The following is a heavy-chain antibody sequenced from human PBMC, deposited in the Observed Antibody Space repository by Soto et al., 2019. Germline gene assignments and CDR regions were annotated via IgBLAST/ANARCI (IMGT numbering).Heavy chain of an antibody. CDR2: IIPILGIA. J-gene: IGHJ6*03. V-gene: IGHV1-69*10. CDR3: ARGEAGTTFHYYYYMDV. Sequence: GASVKVSCKASGGTFSSYAISWVRQAPGQGLEWMGGIIPILGIANYAQKFQGRVTITADKSTSTAYMELSNLRSEDTAVYYCARGEAGTTFHYYYYMDVWGKGTTVTVSS. CDR1: GGTFSSYA. D-gene: IGHD1-7*01.